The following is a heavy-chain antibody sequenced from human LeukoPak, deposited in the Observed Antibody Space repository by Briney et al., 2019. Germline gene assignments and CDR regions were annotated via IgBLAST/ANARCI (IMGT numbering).Heavy chain of an antibody. CDR3: TKRSRGYYDY. V-gene: IGHV3-66*02. CDR1: GFTVSTDN. Sequence: GGSLRLSCAASGFTVSTDNMSWIRQVPGKGLEWVSVVYSGNDGTNYADSVRGRFTISRDDSKNMVYLQMNNLRLEDAAVYYCTKRSRGYYDYWGQGTLVTVSS. J-gene: IGHJ4*02. D-gene: IGHD3-10*01. CDR2: VYSGNDGT.